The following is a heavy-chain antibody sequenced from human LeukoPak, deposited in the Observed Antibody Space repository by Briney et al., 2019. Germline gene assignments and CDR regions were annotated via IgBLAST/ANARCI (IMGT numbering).Heavy chain of an antibody. D-gene: IGHD2-21*01. V-gene: IGHV4-34*01. Sequence: SETLSLTCGVSGGSFNGYYWSCIRQSPGKGLEWIGEINHSGTTNYNPSLKSRVTISLDTSKNQLSLKMTSVTAADTAVYYYASSEGDVDYWGQGTLVTVSS. CDR1: GGSFNGYY. CDR2: INHSGTT. J-gene: IGHJ4*02. CDR3: ASSEGDVDY.